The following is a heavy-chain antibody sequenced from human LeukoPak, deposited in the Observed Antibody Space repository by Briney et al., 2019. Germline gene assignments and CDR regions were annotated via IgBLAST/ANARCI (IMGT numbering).Heavy chain of an antibody. Sequence: GGSLRLSCAASGFTFSDYNMNWVRQAPGKGLEWVSSISRSSYYIYYTDSVKGRFTISRDNAKNSLYLQMNSLRAEDTAVYYCARGGPGRSLTIVPERTKYYMDVWGKGATVTVSS. V-gene: IGHV3-21*01. CDR2: ISRSSYYI. D-gene: IGHD1-26*01. CDR1: GFTFSDYN. CDR3: ARGGPGRSLTIVPERTKYYMDV. J-gene: IGHJ6*03.